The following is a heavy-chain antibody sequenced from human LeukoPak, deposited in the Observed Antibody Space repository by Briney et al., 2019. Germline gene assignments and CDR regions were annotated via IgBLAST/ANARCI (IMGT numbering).Heavy chain of an antibody. D-gene: IGHD3-3*01. CDR1: GYTFTIYD. Sequence: GASVKVSCKASGYTFTIYDINWVRQATGQGLEWMRWMNPNSGNTGYAQKFQGRVTMTRNTSISTAYMELSSLRSEDTAVYYCARGFLEWLSYDYGMDVWGQGTTVTVSS. CDR2: MNPNSGNT. J-gene: IGHJ6*02. CDR3: ARGFLEWLSYDYGMDV. V-gene: IGHV1-8*01.